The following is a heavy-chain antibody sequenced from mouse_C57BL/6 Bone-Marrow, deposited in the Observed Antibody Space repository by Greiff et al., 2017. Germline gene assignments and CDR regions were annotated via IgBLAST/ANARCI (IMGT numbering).Heavy chain of an antibody. V-gene: IGHV1-64*01. CDR3: ARGDYDDYYAMDY. D-gene: IGHD2-4*01. Sequence: VQLQQPGAELVKPGASVKLSCKASGYTFTSYWMHWVKQRPGQGLEWIGMIHPNSGSTNYNEKFKSKATLTVDKSSSTAYMQLSSLTSEDSAVYYCARGDYDDYYAMDYWGQGTSVTVSS. CDR1: GYTFTSYW. CDR2: IHPNSGST. J-gene: IGHJ4*01.